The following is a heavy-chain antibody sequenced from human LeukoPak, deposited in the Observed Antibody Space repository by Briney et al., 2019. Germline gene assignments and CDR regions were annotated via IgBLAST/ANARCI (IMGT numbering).Heavy chain of an antibody. CDR1: GFTFSSYA. V-gene: IGHV3-64D*09. CDR2: ISSSGGST. Sequence: GGSLRLSCSASGFTFSSYAMHWVRQAPGKGLEYVSAISSSGGSTDYADSVKGRFTISRDNSKNTLYLQMSSLRAEDTAVYYGVKGVGRVTMYYYYYAMDVWGQGTTVTVSS. D-gene: IGHD4/OR15-4a*01. CDR3: VKGVGRVTMYYYYYAMDV. J-gene: IGHJ6*02.